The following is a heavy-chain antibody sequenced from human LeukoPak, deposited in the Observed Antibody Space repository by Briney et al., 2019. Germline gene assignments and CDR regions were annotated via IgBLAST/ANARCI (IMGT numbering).Heavy chain of an antibody. J-gene: IGHJ6*02. CDR2: MNPNSGNT. CDR1: GYTFTSYD. CDR3: ARGDDFWSGNYGMDV. D-gene: IGHD3-3*01. V-gene: IGHV1-8*01. Sequence: ASGKVSCKASGYTFTSYDINWVRQATGQRLEWMGWMNPNSGNTGYAQKFQGRVTMTRNTSISTAYMELSSLRSEDTAVYYCARGDDFWSGNYGMDVWGQGTTVTVSS.